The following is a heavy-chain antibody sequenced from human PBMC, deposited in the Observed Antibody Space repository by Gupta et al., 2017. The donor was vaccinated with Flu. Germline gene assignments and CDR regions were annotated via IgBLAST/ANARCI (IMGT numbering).Heavy chain of an antibody. D-gene: IGHD3-16*01. Sequence: EVQLVESGGGLVQPGGSLRLTCVLSGFTFSDSHMNWLRQAPGKGLEWISYIGSGGNTDYADSVRGRFTISRDNARDSLFLQMNSLRDEDTALYYCARDLNWAFIFWGQGALVTVSS. CDR2: IGSGGNT. CDR3: ARDLNWAFIF. V-gene: IGHV3-48*02. J-gene: IGHJ4*02. CDR1: GFTFSDSH.